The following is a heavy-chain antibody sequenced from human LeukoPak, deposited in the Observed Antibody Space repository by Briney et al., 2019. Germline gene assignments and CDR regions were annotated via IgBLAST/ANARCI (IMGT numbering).Heavy chain of an antibody. J-gene: IGHJ6*03. CDR3: ARLPFWQYSSSSLYYYYYMDV. CDR1: GYSFTSYW. CDR2: IYPGDSDT. Sequence: GESLKISCKGSGYSFTSYWIGWVRQMPGKGLEWMGIIYPGDSDTRYSPSFQGQVTISADKSISTAYLQWSSLKASDTAMYYCARLPFWQYSSSSLYYYYYMDVWGKGTTVTVSS. D-gene: IGHD6-6*01. V-gene: IGHV5-51*01.